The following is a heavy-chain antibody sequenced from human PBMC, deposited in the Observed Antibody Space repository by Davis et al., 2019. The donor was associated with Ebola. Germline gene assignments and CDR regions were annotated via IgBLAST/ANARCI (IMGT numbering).Heavy chain of an antibody. CDR2: INLFFFPP. CDR3: AKDGSRGFWMGLRAGMDV. CDR1: GFTFSTYW. Sequence: PGGSLRLSCAASGFTFSTYWMSWVRQAPAHVLAFVSYINLFFFPPYYLDSVKGRFTISRDNAKTSLYLQMNSLRVEDTAVYFCAKDGSRGFWMGLRAGMDVWGQGTTVTVSS. J-gene: IGHJ6*02. D-gene: IGHD3-3*01. V-gene: IGHV3-7*01.